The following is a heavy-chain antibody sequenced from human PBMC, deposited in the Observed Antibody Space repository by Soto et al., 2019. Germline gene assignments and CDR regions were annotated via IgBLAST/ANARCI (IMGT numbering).Heavy chain of an antibody. D-gene: IGHD6-19*01. CDR2: ISSSGSRT. CDR3: AKERREVVSGTGDS. Sequence: PGGSLRLSCAAFGFNFKTYAMSWVRQAPGRGLEWVSAISSSGSRTYYADSVKGRFTISRDNSKNALFLEMNSLRAEDTALYYCAKERREVVSGTGDSWGRGTLVTVSS. V-gene: IGHV3-23*01. J-gene: IGHJ4*02. CDR1: GFNFKTYA.